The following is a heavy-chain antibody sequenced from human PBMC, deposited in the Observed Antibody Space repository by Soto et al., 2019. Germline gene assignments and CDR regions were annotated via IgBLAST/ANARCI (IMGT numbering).Heavy chain of an antibody. J-gene: IGHJ4*02. CDR2: INHSGST. D-gene: IGHD2-8*02. V-gene: IGHV4-34*01. CDR3: ARDKITGLFAY. Sequence: SETLSLTCAVYGGSFSGYYWPWIRQPPGTGLEWIGEINHSGSTNYNPSLKSRVTISVDTSKNQFSLKLTSVTAADTAVYYCARDKITGLFAYWGQGTLVTVS. CDR1: GGSFSGYY.